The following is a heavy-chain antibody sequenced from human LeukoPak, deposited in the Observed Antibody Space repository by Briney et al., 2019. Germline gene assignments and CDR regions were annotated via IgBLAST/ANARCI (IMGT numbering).Heavy chain of an antibody. Sequence: GGSLRLSCVASGFTFSDFAMSWVRQAPGKGLAWVSSITDSGDGKYYADSVKGRFTISRDNSKNTLYLQMNSLRAEDTAVYYCAKDSPVATRWGQGTLVTVSS. CDR2: ITDSGDGK. CDR1: GFTFSDFA. J-gene: IGHJ4*02. V-gene: IGHV3-23*01. CDR3: AKDSPVATR. D-gene: IGHD1-26*01.